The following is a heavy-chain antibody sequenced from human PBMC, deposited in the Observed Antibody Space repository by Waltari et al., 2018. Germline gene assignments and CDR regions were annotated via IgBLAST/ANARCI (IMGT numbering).Heavy chain of an antibody. CDR3: ARDESSLLAP. CDR2: IRAYTCDT. J-gene: IGHJ5*02. D-gene: IGHD6-6*01. Sequence: QVQLVQSGGEVKKPGASVKVSCKSSGYPFISYGVSWVRQAPGQGLEWMAWIRAYTCDTKYSPKLLGRVTVTTDTSMNTAYMELRSLRSGDTAVYYCARDESSLLAPWGQGTLVTVSS. CDR1: GYPFISYG. V-gene: IGHV1-18*01.